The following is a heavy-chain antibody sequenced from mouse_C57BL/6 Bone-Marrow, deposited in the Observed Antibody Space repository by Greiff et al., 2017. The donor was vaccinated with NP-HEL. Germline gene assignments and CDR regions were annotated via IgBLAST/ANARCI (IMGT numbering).Heavy chain of an antibody. V-gene: IGHV1-55*01. CDR1: GYTFPSYW. Sequence: QVQLQQPGAELVKPGASVKMSCKASGYTFPSYWITWVKQRPGQGLEWIGDIYPGSGSTNYNEKFKSKATLTVDTSSSTAYMQLSSLTSEDSAVYYCARSSNYYWYFDVWGTATTVTVSS. CDR2: IYPGSGST. D-gene: IGHD2-5*01. CDR3: ARSSNYYWYFDV. J-gene: IGHJ1*03.